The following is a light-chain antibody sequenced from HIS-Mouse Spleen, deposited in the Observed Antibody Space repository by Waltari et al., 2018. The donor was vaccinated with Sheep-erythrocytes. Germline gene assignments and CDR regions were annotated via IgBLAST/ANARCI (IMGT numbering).Light chain of an antibody. CDR1: SSDVGGYNS. CDR3: CSYAGSYNHV. Sequence: QSALTQPRSVSGSPGQSVTISCTATSSDVGGYNSVPRYQQHPGKAPKLMIYDVSKRPSGVPDRFSGSKSGNTASLTISGLQAEDEADYYCCSYAGSYNHVFATGTKVTVL. V-gene: IGLV2-11*01. J-gene: IGLJ1*01. CDR2: DVS.